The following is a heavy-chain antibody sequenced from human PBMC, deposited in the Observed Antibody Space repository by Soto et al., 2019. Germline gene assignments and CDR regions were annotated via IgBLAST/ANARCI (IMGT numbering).Heavy chain of an antibody. CDR1: GYSFTSYW. CDR2: IYPGDSDT. D-gene: IGHD5-12*01. V-gene: IGHV5-51*01. Sequence: PGESLKISCKGSGYSFTSYWIGWVRQMPGKGLEWMGIIYPGDSDTRYSPSFQGQVTISADKSISTAYLQWGSLKASDTAMYYCARPRNPVEMATRQKDYYYGMDVWGQGTTVTVSS. CDR3: ARPRNPVEMATRQKDYYYGMDV. J-gene: IGHJ6*02.